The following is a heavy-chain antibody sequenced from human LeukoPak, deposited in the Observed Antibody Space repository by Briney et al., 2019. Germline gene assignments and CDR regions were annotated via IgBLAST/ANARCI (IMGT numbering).Heavy chain of an antibody. CDR2: IIPIFGTA. D-gene: IGHD2-15*01. CDR1: GGTFSSYA. J-gene: IGHJ4*02. Sequence: GASVKVSCKASGGTFSSYAISWVRQAPGQGLEWMGRIIPIFGTANYAQKFQGRVTITTDESTSTAYMELSSLRSEDTAAYYCARDGVVVTGNFDYWGQGTLVTVSS. V-gene: IGHV1-69*05. CDR3: ARDGVVVTGNFDY.